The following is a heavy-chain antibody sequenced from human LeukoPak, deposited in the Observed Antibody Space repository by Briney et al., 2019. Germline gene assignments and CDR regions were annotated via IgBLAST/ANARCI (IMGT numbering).Heavy chain of an antibody. Sequence: SETLSLTCTVSGRSISSSSYYWGWFRQPPGKGLEWIESIYYSGSTYYNPSLKSRVTISVDTSKNQSSLKLSSVTAADTAVYYCARQNYDILTGLNWFDPGGQGTLVTVSS. CDR3: ARQNYDILTGLNWFDP. J-gene: IGHJ5*02. CDR1: GRSISSSSYY. CDR2: IYYSGST. D-gene: IGHD3-9*01. V-gene: IGHV4-39*01.